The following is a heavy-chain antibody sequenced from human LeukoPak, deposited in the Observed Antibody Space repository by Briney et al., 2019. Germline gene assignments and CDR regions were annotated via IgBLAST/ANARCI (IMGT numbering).Heavy chain of an antibody. CDR2: IYTSGST. Sequence: SQTLSLTCTVSGGSISSGSYYWRWIRQPAGKGLEWIGRIYTSGSTNYNPSLKSRVTISVDTSKNQFSLKLSSVTAADTAVYYCARERSGGSYFPNFDYWGQGTLVTVSS. J-gene: IGHJ4*02. D-gene: IGHD1-26*01. CDR1: GGSISSGSYY. V-gene: IGHV4-61*02. CDR3: ARERSGGSYFPNFDY.